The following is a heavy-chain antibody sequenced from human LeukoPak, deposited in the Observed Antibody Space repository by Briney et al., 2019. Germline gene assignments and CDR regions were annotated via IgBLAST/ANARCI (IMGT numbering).Heavy chain of an antibody. CDR1: GFTVSSYW. CDR2: INSDGSST. J-gene: IGHJ4*02. CDR3: ARVGKVATIDY. Sequence: GGSLRLSCAASGFTVSSYWMRWVRQARGKGLVWVSRINSDGSSTSYADSVKGRFTISRDNAKNTLYLQMNSLRAEDTAVYYCARVGKVATIDYWGQGTLVTVSS. D-gene: IGHD5-12*01. V-gene: IGHV3-74*01.